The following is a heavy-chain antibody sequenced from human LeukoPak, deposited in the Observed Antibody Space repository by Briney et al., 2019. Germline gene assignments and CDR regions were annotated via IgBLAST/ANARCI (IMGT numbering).Heavy chain of an antibody. CDR2: IVVGSGNT. Sequence: ASVKVSCKSSGFTFTSSAMQWVRQARGQRLEWIGWIVVGSGNTNYAQKFQERVTITRDMSTSTAYMELSSLRSEDTAVYYCAADRHYYDSSGYSRFDPWGQGTLVTVSS. J-gene: IGHJ5*02. CDR1: GFTFTSSA. D-gene: IGHD3-22*01. V-gene: IGHV1-58*02. CDR3: AADRHYYDSSGYSRFDP.